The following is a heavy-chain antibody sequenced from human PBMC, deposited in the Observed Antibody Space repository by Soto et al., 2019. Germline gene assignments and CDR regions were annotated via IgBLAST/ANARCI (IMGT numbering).Heavy chain of an antibody. CDR2: ISAYNGNT. Sequence: QVQLVQSGAEVKKPGASVKVSCKASGYTFTSYGISWVRQAPGQGIEWMGWISAYNGNTNYAQKVQGRVTMTTDTSTSTAYMELRSLRSDDTAVYYCARGGELRFLEWLSRYYFDYWGQGTLVTVSS. CDR3: ARGGELRFLEWLSRYYFDY. CDR1: GYTFTSYG. J-gene: IGHJ4*02. V-gene: IGHV1-18*01. D-gene: IGHD3-3*01.